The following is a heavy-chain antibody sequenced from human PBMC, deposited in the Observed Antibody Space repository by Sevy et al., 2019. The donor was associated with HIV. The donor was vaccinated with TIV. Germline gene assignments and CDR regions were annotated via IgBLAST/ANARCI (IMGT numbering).Heavy chain of an antibody. CDR1: GGSITSLY. Sequence: SETLSLTCTVSGGSITSLYWNWIRRPPGKGLEWIASIYYNGHINDNPSLKSRVTLSLDTSKNQYSLRLSSVTAADTAMYYCAGENAWGRGYSWGQGTLVTVSS. CDR2: IYYNGHI. D-gene: IGHD1-26*01. CDR3: AGENAWGRGYS. J-gene: IGHJ4*02. V-gene: IGHV4-59*08.